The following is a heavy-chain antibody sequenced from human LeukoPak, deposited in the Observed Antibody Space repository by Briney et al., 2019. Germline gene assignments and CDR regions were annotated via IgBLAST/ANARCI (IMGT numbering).Heavy chain of an antibody. Sequence: SETLSLXCTVSGGSISSSSYYWGWIRQPPGKGLEWIGSIYYSGSTYYNPSLKSRVTISVDTSKNQFSLKLSSVTAADTAVYYCARLTEYSSSSGWYYYYYTDVWGKGTTVTVSS. J-gene: IGHJ6*03. D-gene: IGHD6-6*01. V-gene: IGHV4-39*01. CDR2: IYYSGST. CDR1: GGSISSSSYY. CDR3: ARLTEYSSSSGWYYYYYTDV.